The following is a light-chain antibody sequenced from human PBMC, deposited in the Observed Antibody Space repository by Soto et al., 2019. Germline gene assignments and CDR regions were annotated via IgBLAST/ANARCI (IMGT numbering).Light chain of an antibody. CDR1: SSDVGGYNY. CDR2: DVS. V-gene: IGLV2-14*01. J-gene: IGLJ1*01. CDR3: SSYTSSSSYV. Sequence: HSALTQPASVSGSPGQSITISCTGTSSDVGGYNYVSWYQQHPGKAPKLMIYDVSNRPSGVSNRFSGSKSGNTASLTISGLKAEDEADYYCSSYTSSSSYVFGTGTKVTVL.